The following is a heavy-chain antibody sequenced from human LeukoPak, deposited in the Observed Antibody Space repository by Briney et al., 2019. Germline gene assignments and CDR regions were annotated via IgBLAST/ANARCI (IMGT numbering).Heavy chain of an antibody. CDR1: GFTFSNSA. V-gene: IGHV3-30*04. CDR2: ISYDGTNK. D-gene: IGHD6-19*01. Sequence: GGSLRLSCAASGFTFSNSAMHWVRQAPGKGLEWVAVISYDGTNKYYADSVKGRFTISRDNSKNTLYLQMHSLRPEDTAVYYRAREAAVAGFCMDVWGQGTTVTVSS. J-gene: IGHJ6*02. CDR3: AREAAVAGFCMDV.